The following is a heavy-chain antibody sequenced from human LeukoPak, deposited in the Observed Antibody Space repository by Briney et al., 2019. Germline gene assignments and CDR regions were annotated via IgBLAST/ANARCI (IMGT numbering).Heavy chain of an antibody. D-gene: IGHD5-18*01. Sequence: GGSLRLSCAASGFIFSSYFMSWVRQAPGKGLEWVSSISSSGDSTYYADSVKGRFTISRDNSKNTLYLQMNSLRAEDTAVYYCAKAGGYSYGSDYWGQGTLVTVSS. CDR3: AKAGGYSYGSDY. J-gene: IGHJ4*02. CDR2: ISSSGDST. V-gene: IGHV3-23*01. CDR1: GFIFSSYF.